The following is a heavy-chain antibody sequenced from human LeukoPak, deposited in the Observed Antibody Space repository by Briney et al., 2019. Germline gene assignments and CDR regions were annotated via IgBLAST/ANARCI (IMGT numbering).Heavy chain of an antibody. Sequence: GGSLRLSCAASGFTFSSYSMNWVRQAPGKGLEWVSYISSSSSTIYYADSVKGRFTISRDNAKNSPYLQMNSLRDEDTAVYYCALGVTTVNAFDIWGQGTMVTVSS. D-gene: IGHD4-17*01. J-gene: IGHJ3*02. CDR2: ISSSSSTI. CDR1: GFTFSSYS. CDR3: ALGVTTVNAFDI. V-gene: IGHV3-48*02.